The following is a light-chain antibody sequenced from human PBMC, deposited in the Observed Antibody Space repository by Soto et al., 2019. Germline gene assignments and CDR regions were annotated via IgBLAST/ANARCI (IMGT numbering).Light chain of an antibody. CDR3: QQYGSSMWT. V-gene: IGKV3-20*01. Sequence: EVVLTQSPGTLSLSPGERATLSCRASQSVSSTYLAWYQQKLGQAPRLLIYATSNSATGIPDRFSGSGSGTDFTLTISRLEPEDFAVYYCQQYGSSMWTFGQGTKVEIK. J-gene: IGKJ1*01. CDR2: ATS. CDR1: QSVSSTY.